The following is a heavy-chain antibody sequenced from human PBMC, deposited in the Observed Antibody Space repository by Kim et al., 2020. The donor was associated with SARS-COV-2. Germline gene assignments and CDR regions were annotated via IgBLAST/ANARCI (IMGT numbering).Heavy chain of an antibody. J-gene: IGHJ6*02. CDR2: ITNSGSNR. Sequence: GGSLRLSCAASGFAFSSYEMNWVRQAPGKGLEWVADITNSGSNRYYAASVKGRFTISRDNAKNSLYLQMNTLRAEDTGVYYCARAIVKFGFWGDSHRGDMDVWGQGTTVIVSS. CDR3: ARAIVKFGFWGDSHRGDMDV. D-gene: IGHD3-3*01. V-gene: IGHV3-48*03. CDR1: GFAFSSYE.